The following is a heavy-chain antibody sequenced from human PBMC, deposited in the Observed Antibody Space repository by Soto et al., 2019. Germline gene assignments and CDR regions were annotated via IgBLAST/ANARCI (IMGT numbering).Heavy chain of an antibody. CDR3: AKDRLAGGFDY. D-gene: IGHD3-16*01. J-gene: IGHJ4*02. CDR1: AFTFSNYA. V-gene: IGHV3-23*01. CDR2: VSATAGTT. Sequence: GGSLRLSCAASAFTFSNYAMSWVRQAPGKGLEWASLVSATAGTTYYTDSVKGRFTISRDNSRNTVYLQMNSLRADDTAVYYCAKDRLAGGFDYWGQGTLVTVSS.